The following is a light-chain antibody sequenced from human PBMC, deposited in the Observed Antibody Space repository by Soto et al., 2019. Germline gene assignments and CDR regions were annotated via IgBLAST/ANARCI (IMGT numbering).Light chain of an antibody. Sequence: EIVMTQSPATLSVSPGERATLSCRASQSVNSNLAWYQQKPGQAPRLLIYYASTRATGIPARFSGSGSGTEFTLTISSLQSEDFAVYYCQQYTDWPRTFGGGTKVDIK. J-gene: IGKJ4*01. V-gene: IGKV3-15*01. CDR2: YAS. CDR1: QSVNSN. CDR3: QQYTDWPRT.